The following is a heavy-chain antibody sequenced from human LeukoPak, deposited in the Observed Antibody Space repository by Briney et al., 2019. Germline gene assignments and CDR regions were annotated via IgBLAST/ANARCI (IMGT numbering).Heavy chain of an antibody. J-gene: IGHJ5*02. CDR1: GGSISSGSYY. CDR3: ARDWGYCSSTSCPNWFDP. CDR2: IYTSGST. V-gene: IGHV4-61*02. Sequence: PSETPSLTCTVSGGSISSGSYYWSWIRQPAGKGLEWIGRIYTSGSTNYNPSLKSRVTISVDTSKNQFSLKLSSVTAADTAVYYCARDWGYCSSTSCPNWFDPWGQGTLVTVSS. D-gene: IGHD2-2*01.